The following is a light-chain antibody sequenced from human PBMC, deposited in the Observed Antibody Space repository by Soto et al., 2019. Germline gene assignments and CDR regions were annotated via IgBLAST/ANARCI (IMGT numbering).Light chain of an antibody. J-gene: IGKJ1*01. CDR1: QNVNNR. Sequence: EIVMTQSPAMLSVSPGERATLSCRASQNVNNRLAWYQQKAGQPPRLLIYGASTRATGIPGRFSGSVSGTEFTLTISSLQSEDFAVYYCQHFNSWPLLFGQGTKVEIK. V-gene: IGKV3-15*01. CDR3: QHFNSWPLL. CDR2: GAS.